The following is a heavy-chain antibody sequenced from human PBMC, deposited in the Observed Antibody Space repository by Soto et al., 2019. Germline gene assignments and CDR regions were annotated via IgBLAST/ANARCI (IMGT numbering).Heavy chain of an antibody. D-gene: IGHD3-3*02. J-gene: IGHJ3*01. CDR3: AKLDAPGDRALDV. CDR1: GFSFSGSA. V-gene: IGHV3-73*01. Sequence: EVQLVESGGGLVQPGESLTLSCAGSGFSFSGSAIHWVRQASGKGLEWVARIRDKGNGYATGYAASVKDRFTISRDDSKNTALLQMSSLSTEDTAVYYCAKLDAPGDRALDVWGQGTMVTVSS. CDR2: IRDKGNGYAT.